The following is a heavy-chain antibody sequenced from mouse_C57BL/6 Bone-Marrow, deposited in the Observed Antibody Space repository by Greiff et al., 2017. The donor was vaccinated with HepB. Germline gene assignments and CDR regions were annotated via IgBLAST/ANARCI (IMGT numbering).Heavy chain of an antibody. J-gene: IGHJ2*01. V-gene: IGHV5-17*01. CDR2: ISSGSSTI. CDR3: ASYYYGSSLDY. CDR1: GFTFSDYG. Sequence: DVMLVESGGGLVKPGGSLKLSCAASGFTFSDYGMHWVRQAPEKGLEWVAYISSGSSTIYYADTVKGRFTISRDNAKNTLFLQMTSLRSEDTAMYYCASYYYGSSLDYWGQGTTLTVSS. D-gene: IGHD1-1*01.